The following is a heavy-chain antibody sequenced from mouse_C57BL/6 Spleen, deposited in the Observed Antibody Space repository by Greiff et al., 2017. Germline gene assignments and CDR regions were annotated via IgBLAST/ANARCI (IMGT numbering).Heavy chain of an antibody. CDR1: GYAFSSYW. V-gene: IGHV1-80*01. D-gene: IGHD3-2*02. J-gene: IGHJ3*01. CDR3: SSQATFPFAY. CDR2: IYPGDGDT. Sequence: QVQLQQSGAELVKPGASVKISCKASGYAFSSYWMNWVKQRPGKGLEWIGQIYPGDGDTNYNGKFKGKATLTADKSSSTAYMQRSSLTSEDSAVYFCSSQATFPFAYWGQGTLVTVSA.